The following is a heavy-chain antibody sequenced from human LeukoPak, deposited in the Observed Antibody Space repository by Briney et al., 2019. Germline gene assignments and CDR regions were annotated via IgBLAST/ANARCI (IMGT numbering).Heavy chain of an antibody. CDR3: TRIGLESSDY. Sequence: GGSLKLSCAASGFTFSDFAMHWFRQASGKGLEWVGRVRSKAINYATAYAASVKGRFTISRDDSKNTAYLQMNSLKTEDTAVYYCTRIGLESSDYWGQGTLVTVSS. CDR2: VRSKAINYAT. V-gene: IGHV3-73*01. CDR1: GFTFSDFA. J-gene: IGHJ4*02. D-gene: IGHD6-13*01.